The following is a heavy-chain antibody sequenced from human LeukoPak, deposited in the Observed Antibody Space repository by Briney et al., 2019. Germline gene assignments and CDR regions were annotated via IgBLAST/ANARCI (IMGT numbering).Heavy chain of an antibody. CDR2: IYYSGST. CDR1: GGSISSYY. CDR3: AREGYLSYYPY. J-gene: IGHJ4*02. Sequence: SETLSLTCTVSGGSISSYYWSWIRQPPGKGLEWIGYIYYSGSTNYNPSLKSRVTISVDTSKNQFSLKLSSVTAADTAVYYCAREGYLSYYPYWGQGTLVTVSS. V-gene: IGHV4-59*12. D-gene: IGHD3-10*01.